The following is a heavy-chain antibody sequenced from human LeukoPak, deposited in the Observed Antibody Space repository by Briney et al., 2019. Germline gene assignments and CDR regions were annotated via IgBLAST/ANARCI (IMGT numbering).Heavy chain of an antibody. V-gene: IGHV4-34*01. D-gene: IGHD3-10*01. CDR1: GGSFSGYY. Sequence: SETLSLTCAVYGGSFSGYYWSWIRQPPGKGLEWIGEINHSGSTNYNPSLKSRVTISVDTSKNQFSLKLSSVTAADTAVYYCARQTITMVRGYLYYYYYMDVWGKGTTVTVSS. CDR2: INHSGST. J-gene: IGHJ6*03. CDR3: ARQTITMVRGYLYYYYYMDV.